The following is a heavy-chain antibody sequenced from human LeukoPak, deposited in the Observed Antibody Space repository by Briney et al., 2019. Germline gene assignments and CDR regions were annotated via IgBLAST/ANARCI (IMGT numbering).Heavy chain of an antibody. V-gene: IGHV3-30*18. Sequence: PGGSLRLSCAASGFTFSSYGMHWVRQAPGKGLEWVAVISYDGSNKYYADSVKGRFTISRDNSKNTLYLQMNSLRAEDTAVYYCAKVVRGYSFDYWGQGTLVTVSS. J-gene: IGHJ4*02. D-gene: IGHD5-18*01. CDR2: ISYDGSNK. CDR1: GFTFSSYG. CDR3: AKVVRGYSFDY.